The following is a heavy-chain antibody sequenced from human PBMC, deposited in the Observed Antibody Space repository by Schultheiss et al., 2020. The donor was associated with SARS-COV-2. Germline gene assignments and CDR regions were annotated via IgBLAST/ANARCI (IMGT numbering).Heavy chain of an antibody. CDR3: ARVGYDSSGHYSDY. Sequence: SETLSLTCTVSGGSISSGGYYWSWIRQPPGKGLEWIGYIYYSGTTKYNPSLKSRVTISGDTSKNQFSLKLNSVSAADTAVYYCARVGYDSSGHYSDYWGQGTLVTVSS. J-gene: IGHJ4*02. V-gene: IGHV4-61*08. CDR2: IYYSGTT. D-gene: IGHD3-22*01. CDR1: GGSISSGGYY.